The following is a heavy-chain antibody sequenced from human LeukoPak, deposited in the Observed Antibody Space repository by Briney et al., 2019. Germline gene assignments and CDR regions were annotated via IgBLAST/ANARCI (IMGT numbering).Heavy chain of an antibody. D-gene: IGHD6-19*01. Sequence: SVKVSCKASGDIFTSHAISWVRQAPGQGLEWMGRIIPRLGTANYAQRFHGRVTITADKSTTTAYMELSSLTSGDTAVYYCARETKAFWAVAGMDIWGQGTMVTVSS. CDR2: IIPRLGTA. CDR3: ARETKAFWAVAGMDI. J-gene: IGHJ3*02. CDR1: GDIFTSHA. V-gene: IGHV1-69*06.